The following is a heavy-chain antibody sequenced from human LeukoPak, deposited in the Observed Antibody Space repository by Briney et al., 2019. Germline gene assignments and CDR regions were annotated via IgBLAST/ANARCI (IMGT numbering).Heavy chain of an antibody. CDR2: IFPIFATA. CDR1: GGTFSSYA. Sequence: VASVKVSCKASGGTFSSYAISWVRQAPGQGLEWMGRIFPIFATANYAQKFQGRVTITAGESTSTAYMELSSLRSEDTAVYYCARESGSYEAYFDYWGQGTLVTVSS. V-gene: IGHV1-69*13. J-gene: IGHJ4*02. CDR3: ARESGSYEAYFDY. D-gene: IGHD1-26*01.